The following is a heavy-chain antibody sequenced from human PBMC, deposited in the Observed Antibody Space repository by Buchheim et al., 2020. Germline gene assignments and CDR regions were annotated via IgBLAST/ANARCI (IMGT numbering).Heavy chain of an antibody. D-gene: IGHD3-3*01. V-gene: IGHV3-33*01. Sequence: VQLLESGGGLVQPGGSLRLSCAASGFTFRNYGMHWVRQAPGKGLEWVANIWYDGSNTYYADSVKGRFTISRDTSKDTLYLQMNSLRVEDTAVYYCARHVSFIIGDWGQGTL. CDR1: GFTFRNYG. CDR2: IWYDGSNT. J-gene: IGHJ4*02. CDR3: ARHVSFIIGD.